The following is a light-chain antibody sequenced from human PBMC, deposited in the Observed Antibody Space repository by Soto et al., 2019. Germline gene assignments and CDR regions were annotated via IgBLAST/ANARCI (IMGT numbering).Light chain of an antibody. Sequence: QSALTQPLSASGSPGQSVTISCTGSSSDIGAYNYVSWYQQHPGKAPKLILHEVSERPSGVPDRFSGSKSGHTASLTVSGLQAEDEDDYYCSLFSGSNDRCVFGGGTTLTVL. J-gene: IGLJ3*02. CDR2: EVS. CDR1: SSDIGAYNY. V-gene: IGLV2-8*01. CDR3: SLFSGSNDRCV.